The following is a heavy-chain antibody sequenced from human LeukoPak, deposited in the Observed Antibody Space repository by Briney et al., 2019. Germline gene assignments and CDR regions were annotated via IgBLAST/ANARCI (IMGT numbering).Heavy chain of an antibody. J-gene: IGHJ4*02. CDR3: AKDMGYYYGSGSYPPENDY. V-gene: IGHV3-30*18. CDR2: VSFEGSNK. Sequence: GRSLRLSCSASGFTFSRYGMHWVRQAPGKGLEWVAVVSFEGSNKYYADSVKGRFTISRDNSKNTLSLQMNSLRAEDTAVYYCAKDMGYYYGSGSYPPENDYWGQGTLVTVSS. D-gene: IGHD3-10*01. CDR1: GFTFSRYG.